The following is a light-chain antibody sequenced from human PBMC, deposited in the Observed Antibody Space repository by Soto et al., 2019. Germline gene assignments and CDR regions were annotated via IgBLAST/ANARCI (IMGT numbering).Light chain of an antibody. CDR2: DAS. CDR1: QSVSSY. CDR3: QQRSNWPPIT. J-gene: IGKJ5*01. V-gene: IGKV3-11*01. Sequence: EIVLTQFPPTLSLSPGERATLSCRASQSVSSYLAWYQQKPGQAPRLLIYDASNRATGIPARFSGSGSGTDFTLTNSSLEPEDFAVYYCQQRSNWPPITFGQGTRLEI.